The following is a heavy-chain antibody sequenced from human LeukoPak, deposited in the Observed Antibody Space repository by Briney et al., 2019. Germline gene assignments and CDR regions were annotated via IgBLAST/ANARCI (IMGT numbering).Heavy chain of an antibody. Sequence: PSETLSLTCGVSGGSFTTTNWWSWVRQPPGQGLEWIGEISLSALTNYNPSLKSRLTVSLDKSKNLLFLKMTSVTAADTAVYYCSGENGAFSPFGYWGQETLVTVSS. D-gene: IGHD3-16*01. V-gene: IGHV4-4*02. CDR3: SGENGAFSPFGY. CDR1: GGSFTTTNW. J-gene: IGHJ4*02. CDR2: ISLSALT.